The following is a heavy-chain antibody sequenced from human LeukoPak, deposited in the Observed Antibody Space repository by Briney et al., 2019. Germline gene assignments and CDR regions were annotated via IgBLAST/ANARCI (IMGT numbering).Heavy chain of an antibody. D-gene: IGHD4-17*01. CDR3: AKAGSYGDLDY. CDR2: ISYDGSNK. CDR1: GFTFSSYG. J-gene: IGHJ4*02. V-gene: IGHV3-30*18. Sequence: GGSLRLPCAASGFTFSSYGMHWVRQAPGKGLEWVAVISYDGSNKYYADSVKGRFTISRDNSKNTLYLQMNSLRAEDTAVYYCAKAGSYGDLDYWGQGTLVTVSS.